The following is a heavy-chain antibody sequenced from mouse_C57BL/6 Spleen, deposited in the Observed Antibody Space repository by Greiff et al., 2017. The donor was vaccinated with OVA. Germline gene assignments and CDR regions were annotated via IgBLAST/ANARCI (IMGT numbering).Heavy chain of an antibody. D-gene: IGHD1-1*01. Sequence: EVMLVESGGGLVKPGGSLKLSCAASGFTFSSYTMSWVRQTPEKRLEWVATISGGGGNTYYPDSVKGRFTISRDNAKNTLYLQMSSLRSEDTALYYCARQIDYYGSSYGYWGQGTTLTVSS. CDR2: ISGGGGNT. V-gene: IGHV5-9*01. CDR1: GFTFSSYT. CDR3: ARQIDYYGSSYGY. J-gene: IGHJ2*01.